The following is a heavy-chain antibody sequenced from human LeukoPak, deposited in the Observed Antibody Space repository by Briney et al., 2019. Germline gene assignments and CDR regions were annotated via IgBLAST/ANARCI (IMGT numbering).Heavy chain of an antibody. D-gene: IGHD2-8*01. V-gene: IGHV5-51*01. Sequence: GESLKISCKGSGYSFTSYWIGGVRPMPGKGLGWVGIIYPDDSATKYRPSFEGQDINSVDKSISTAYLQWSSLKASDTATYYCARHGHCTNGVCYSNYYYYMDVWGKGTTVTVSS. CDR2: IYPDDSAT. CDR1: GYSFTSYW. J-gene: IGHJ6*03. CDR3: ARHGHCTNGVCYSNYYYYMDV.